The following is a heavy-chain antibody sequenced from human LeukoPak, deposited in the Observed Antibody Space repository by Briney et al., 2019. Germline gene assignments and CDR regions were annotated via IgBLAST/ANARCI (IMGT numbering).Heavy chain of an antibody. CDR3: AREYSYGYLHYYYMDV. CDR1: GGSISSGSCY. D-gene: IGHD5-18*01. Sequence: SETLSLTCTVSGGSISSGSCYWSWIRQPAGKGLEWIGRIYTSGSTNYNPSLKSRVTISVDTSKNQFSLKLSSVTAADTAVYYCAREYSYGYLHYYYMDVWGKGTTVTISS. J-gene: IGHJ6*03. V-gene: IGHV4-61*02. CDR2: IYTSGST.